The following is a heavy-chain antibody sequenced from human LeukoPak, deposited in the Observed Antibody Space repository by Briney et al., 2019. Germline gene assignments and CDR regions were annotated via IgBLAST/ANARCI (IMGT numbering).Heavy chain of an antibody. V-gene: IGHV4-59*08. CDR1: GGSISSYY. J-gene: IGHJ4*02. D-gene: IGHD3-10*01. Sequence: SETLSLTCTVSGGSISSYYWSWIRQPPGKGLEWIGYIYYSGSTNYNPSLKSRVTISVDTSKNQFSLKLSSVTAADTAVYYCARHSTEDYYGSGSYYKGVDYWGQGTLVTVSS. CDR2: IYYSGST. CDR3: ARHSTEDYYGSGSYYKGVDY.